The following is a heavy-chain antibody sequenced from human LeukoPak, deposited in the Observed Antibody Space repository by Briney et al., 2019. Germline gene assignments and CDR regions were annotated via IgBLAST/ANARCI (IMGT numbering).Heavy chain of an antibody. Sequence: ASVKVSCKASGGTFSSYAISWVRQAPGQGLEWMGWMNPNSGNTGYAQQFQGRVTITRNTSISTAYMELSSLRSEDTAVYFCARRERYTLFLQNWGQGTLVTVSS. CDR3: ARRERYTLFLQN. J-gene: IGHJ1*01. V-gene: IGHV1-8*03. CDR1: GGTFSSYA. D-gene: IGHD1-1*01. CDR2: MNPNSGNT.